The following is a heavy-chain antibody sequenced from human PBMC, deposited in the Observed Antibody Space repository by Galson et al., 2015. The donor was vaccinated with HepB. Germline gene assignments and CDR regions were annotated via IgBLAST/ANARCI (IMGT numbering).Heavy chain of an antibody. D-gene: IGHD3-22*01. CDR1: GYTFTSYY. CDR2: INPSGGST. Sequence: SVKVSCKASGYTFTSYYMHWVRQAPGQGLEWMGIINPSGGSTSYAQKFQGRVTMTRDTSTSTVYMELSSLRSEDTAVYYCARVRYYDSSGYYPYYFDYWGQGTLVTVSS. CDR3: ARVRYYDSSGYYPYYFDY. J-gene: IGHJ4*02. V-gene: IGHV1-46*01.